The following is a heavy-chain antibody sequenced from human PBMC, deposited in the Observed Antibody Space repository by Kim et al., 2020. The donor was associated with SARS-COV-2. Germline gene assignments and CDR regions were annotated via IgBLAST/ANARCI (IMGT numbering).Heavy chain of an antibody. CDR3: AREGAVVVVAATGGWGAFDI. V-gene: IGHV1-2*04. J-gene: IGHJ3*02. Sequence: ASVKVSCKASGYTFTGYYMHWVRQAPGQGLEWMGWINPNSGGTNYAQKFQGWVTMTRDTSISTAYMELSRLRSDDTAVYYCAREGAVVVVAATGGWGAFDIWGQGTMVTVSS. CDR1: GYTFTGYY. CDR2: INPNSGGT. D-gene: IGHD2-15*01.